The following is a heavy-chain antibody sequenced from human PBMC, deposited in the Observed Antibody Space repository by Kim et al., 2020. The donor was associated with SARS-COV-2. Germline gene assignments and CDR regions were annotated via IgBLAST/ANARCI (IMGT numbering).Heavy chain of an antibody. CDR2: IKQDGSAK. J-gene: IGHJ4*02. Sequence: GGSLRLSCAASGFTFSSYWMSWVRQAPGKGLEWVANIKQDGSAKYYVDSVKGRFTISRDNAKNSLYLQMNSLRAEDTAVYYCARGRFYDYIWGSYGFDYWGQGTLVTVSS. CDR1: GFTFSSYW. V-gene: IGHV3-7*05. CDR3: ARGRFYDYIWGSYGFDY. D-gene: IGHD3-16*01.